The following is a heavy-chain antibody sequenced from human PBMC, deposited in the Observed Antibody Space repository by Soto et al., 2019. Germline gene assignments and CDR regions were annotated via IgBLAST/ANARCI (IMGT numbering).Heavy chain of an antibody. Sequence: QVQLVESGGGVVQPGRSLRLSCAASGFTFSSYAMHWVRQAPGKGLEWVAVISYDGSNKYYADSVKGRFTISRDNSKNTLYLQMNSLRAEDTAVYYCVRDPRGSGYLVAYYYYYGMDVWGQGTTVTVSS. CDR2: ISYDGSNK. V-gene: IGHV3-30-3*01. D-gene: IGHD3-3*01. J-gene: IGHJ6*02. CDR3: VRDPRGSGYLVAYYYYYGMDV. CDR1: GFTFSSYA.